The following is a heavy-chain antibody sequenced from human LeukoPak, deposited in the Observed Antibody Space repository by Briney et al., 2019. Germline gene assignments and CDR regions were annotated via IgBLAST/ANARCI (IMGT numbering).Heavy chain of an antibody. CDR2: IYYSGST. V-gene: IGHV4-59*01. Sequence: PSETLSLTCTVSGGSISYYYWSWIRQPPGKGLEWIGYIYYSGSTDYNPSLKSRVTISVDTSKNQFSLKLNSVTAADTAVYYCAREPRYYDAFDIWGQGTMVTVSS. CDR3: AREPRYYDAFDI. D-gene: IGHD2-8*01. J-gene: IGHJ3*02. CDR1: GGSISYYY.